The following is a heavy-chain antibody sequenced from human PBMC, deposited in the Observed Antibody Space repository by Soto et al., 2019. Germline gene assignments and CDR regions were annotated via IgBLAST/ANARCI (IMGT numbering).Heavy chain of an antibody. V-gene: IGHV4-38-2*01. J-gene: IGHJ4*02. CDR3: ARSLYSSSWYAGY. CDR1: GYSISSGRS. D-gene: IGHD6-13*01. CDR2: IYHSGTT. Sequence: PXETLSLPCAVSGYSISSGRSWGWIRQPPGKGLEWIGSIYHSGTTYYNPSLKNRVTISLDTSKNQVSLRLNSGTAADSAVYYCARSLYSSSWYAGYWGQGTLVTVSS.